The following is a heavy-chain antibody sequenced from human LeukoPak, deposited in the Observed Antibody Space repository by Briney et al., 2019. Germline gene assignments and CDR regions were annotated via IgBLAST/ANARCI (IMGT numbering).Heavy chain of an antibody. V-gene: IGHV1-2*02. CDR3: ARGALLLWFGESNDY. Sequence: ASVKVSCKASGYTFTGYYMHWVQQAPGQGLEWLGWINPSSGGTNYAQKFQSRVTMTRDTSISTAYMELSRLRSDDTAVYYCARGALLLWFGESNDYWGQGTLVTVSS. CDR2: INPSSGGT. J-gene: IGHJ4*02. CDR1: GYTFTGYY. D-gene: IGHD3-10*01.